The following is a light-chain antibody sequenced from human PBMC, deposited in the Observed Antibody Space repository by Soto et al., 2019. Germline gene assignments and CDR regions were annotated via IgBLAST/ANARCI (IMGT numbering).Light chain of an antibody. CDR3: SSYAGTNNLV. CDR1: SSDVGGYKY. CDR2: EVN. J-gene: IGLJ3*02. Sequence: QSALTQPPSASGSPGQSVTISCTGTSSDVGGYKYVSWYQHHPGKAPKLMIYEVNKRPSGVPDRFSGSKSGNTASLTVSGLQAEDEAYYYCSSYAGTNNLVFGGGTKLTVL. V-gene: IGLV2-8*01.